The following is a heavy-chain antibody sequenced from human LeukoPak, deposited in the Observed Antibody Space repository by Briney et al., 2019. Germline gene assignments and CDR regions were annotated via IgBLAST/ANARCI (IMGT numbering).Heavy chain of an antibody. J-gene: IGHJ4*02. CDR2: ISAYNGNT. CDR3: ATTDYYGSGSYYSFDY. Sequence: ASVKVSCKASGYTFTSYGISWVRQAPGQGLEWMGWISAYNGNTNYAQKLQGRVTMTTDTSTSTAYMELRSLRSDDTAVYCCATTDYYGSGSYYSFDYWGQGTLVTVSS. CDR1: GYTFTSYG. V-gene: IGHV1-18*01. D-gene: IGHD3-10*01.